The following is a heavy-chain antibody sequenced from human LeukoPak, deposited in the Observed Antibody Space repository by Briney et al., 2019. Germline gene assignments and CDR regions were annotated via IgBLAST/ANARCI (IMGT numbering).Heavy chain of an antibody. CDR3: AKDRKGITGTTVYFDY. D-gene: IGHD1-20*01. CDR2: ISGSGGST. Sequence: GGSLRLSCAASGFTFSSYAMSWVRQAPGKGLEWVSAISGSGGSTYYADSVKGRFTISRDNSKNTLYLQMNSLRAEDTAVYYCAKDRKGITGTTVYFDYWGQGTLVTVSS. V-gene: IGHV3-23*01. J-gene: IGHJ4*02. CDR1: GFTFSSYA.